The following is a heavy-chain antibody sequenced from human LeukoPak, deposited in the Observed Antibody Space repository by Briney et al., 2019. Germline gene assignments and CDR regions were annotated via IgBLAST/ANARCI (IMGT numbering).Heavy chain of an antibody. J-gene: IGHJ3*02. D-gene: IGHD6-19*01. Sequence: SETLSLTCTVSGDSISSSSDYWGWIRQPPGKGLEWIGSIYYSGSTYYNPSLKSRLTILLDTSKNQSSLKLTSVTAADTAVYYCVRGGGSGWSAFDIWGQGTMVTVSS. V-gene: IGHV4-39*07. CDR1: GDSISSSSDY. CDR2: IYYSGST. CDR3: VRGGGSGWSAFDI.